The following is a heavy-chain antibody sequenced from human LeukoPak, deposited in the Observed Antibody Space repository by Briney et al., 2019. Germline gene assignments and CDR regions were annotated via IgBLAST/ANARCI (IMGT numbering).Heavy chain of an antibody. J-gene: IGHJ3*02. Sequence: ASVKVSCKASGYTFTSHFMHWVRQAPGQGLEWMGIINPRGGSTSYTQKFQGRVTMTREPSMSTVYMELNSLRPEDTAVYYCARVKSYYYDTSDKDAFDIWGQGTMVTVSS. CDR1: GYTFTSHF. CDR2: INPRGGST. D-gene: IGHD3-22*01. V-gene: IGHV1-46*01. CDR3: ARVKSYYYDTSDKDAFDI.